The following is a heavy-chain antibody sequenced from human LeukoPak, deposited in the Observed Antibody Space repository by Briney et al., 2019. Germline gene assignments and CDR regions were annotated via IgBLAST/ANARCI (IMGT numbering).Heavy chain of an antibody. CDR1: GYTFTGYY. V-gene: IGHV1-2*06. D-gene: IGHD2-2*01. Sequence: GASVKVSCKASGYTFTGYYMHWVRQAPGQGLEWMGRINPNSGGTNYALKFQGRVTMTRDTSISTAYMELSRLRSDDTAVYYCARDTDCSSTSCYAAPWGKGTTVTVSS. J-gene: IGHJ6*04. CDR2: INPNSGGT. CDR3: ARDTDCSSTSCYAAP.